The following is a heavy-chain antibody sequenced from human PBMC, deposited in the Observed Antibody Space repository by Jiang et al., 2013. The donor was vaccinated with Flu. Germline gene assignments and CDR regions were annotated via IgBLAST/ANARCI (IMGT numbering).Heavy chain of an antibody. Sequence: VQLVESGGGLVQPGGSLRLSCAASGFTFSSYWMSWVRQAPGKGLEWVANIKQDGSEKYYVDSVKGRFTISRDNAKNSLYLQMNSLRAEDTAVYYCARDNHGSGWYYYYYGMDVVGPRATVTVSS. CDR3: ARDNHGSGWYYYYYGMDV. V-gene: IGHV3-7*01. J-gene: IGHJ6*02. CDR2: IKQDGSEK. CDR1: GFTFSSYW. D-gene: IGHD6-19*01.